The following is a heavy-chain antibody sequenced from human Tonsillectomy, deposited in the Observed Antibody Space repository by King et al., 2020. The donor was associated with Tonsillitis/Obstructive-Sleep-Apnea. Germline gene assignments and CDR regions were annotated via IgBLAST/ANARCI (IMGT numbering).Heavy chain of an antibody. CDR3: ARVRGIKAVAGRRYYYMDV. CDR1: GGSFSGYY. V-gene: IGHV4-34*01. CDR2: INHSGST. Sequence: VQLQQWGAGLLKPSETLSLTCAVYGGSFSGYYWSWIRQPPGKGLEWIGEINHSGSTNYNPSLKSRVTISVDTSKNQFCLKLSSVTAADTAVYYCARVRGIKAVAGRRYYYMDVWGKGTTVTVSS. D-gene: IGHD6-19*01. J-gene: IGHJ6*03.